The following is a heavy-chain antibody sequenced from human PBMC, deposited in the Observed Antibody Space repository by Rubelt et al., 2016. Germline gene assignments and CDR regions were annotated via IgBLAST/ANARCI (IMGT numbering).Heavy chain of an antibody. CDR2: IYYSGST. CDR3: ARLELGGRGFDY. J-gene: IGHJ4*02. V-gene: IGHV4-61*05. D-gene: IGHD1-7*01. Sequence: QLQLQESGPGLVKPSETLSLTCTVSGGSISSSSYYWGWIRQPPGKGLEWIGYIYYSGSTNYNPSLKGRGIISVETSKNQFSLKLSSVTAADTAVYYCARLELGGRGFDYWGQGTLVTVSS. CDR1: GGSISSSSYY.